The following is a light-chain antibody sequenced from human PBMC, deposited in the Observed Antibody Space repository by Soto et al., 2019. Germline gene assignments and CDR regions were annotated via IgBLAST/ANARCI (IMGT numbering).Light chain of an antibody. CDR1: QSVSSN. Sequence: EIVMTQSPATLSVSPGERATLSCRASQSVSSNLAWYQQKPGQAPRLLIHGASTRATGVPSRFNGSGSGTDFTLTISSLQSEDFAVYYCQRYNDWPPWTFGQGTKVDI. CDR2: GAS. V-gene: IGKV3-15*01. CDR3: QRYNDWPPWT. J-gene: IGKJ1*01.